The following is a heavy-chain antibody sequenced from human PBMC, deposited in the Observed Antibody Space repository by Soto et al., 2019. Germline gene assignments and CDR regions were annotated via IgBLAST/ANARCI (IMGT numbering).Heavy chain of an antibody. CDR3: ARDHRTTTICYTSIYCHGMDV. V-gene: IGHV1-8*01. Sequence: ASVKVSCKASGYIFPTFDINWVRQAPGQGVEWVGWMNPNSGYTGYAQKFKGRVTMTRNTSISTAYMELSSLRSEDTAVYYCARDHRTTTICYTSIYCHGMDVWDQGSTGTVSS. J-gene: IGHJ6*02. CDR1: GYIFPTFD. CDR2: MNPNSGYT. D-gene: IGHD2-2*02.